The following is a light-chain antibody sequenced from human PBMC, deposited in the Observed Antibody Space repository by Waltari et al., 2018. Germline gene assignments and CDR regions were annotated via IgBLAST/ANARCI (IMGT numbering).Light chain of an antibody. CDR2: DVT. V-gene: IGLV2-14*03. CDR3: SSHTTRSLLGV. J-gene: IGLJ3*02. Sequence: QSVLTQPASVSGSPGQSITISCTGSSHDVDDFNYVAWYQHHPDKAPKLILFDVTARASGVSSRFSGSKSANTASLTSSGLQAEDEAFYYCSSHTTRSLLGVFGGGTKLTVL. CDR1: SHDVDDFNY.